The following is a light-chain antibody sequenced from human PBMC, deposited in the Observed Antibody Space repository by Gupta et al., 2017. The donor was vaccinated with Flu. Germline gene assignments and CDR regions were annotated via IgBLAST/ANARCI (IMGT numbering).Light chain of an antibody. Sequence: VSTWPSNIPSRFSGSKSGVTASLTISGLQAEDEADYYCCSYADDNIVVFGGGTSLTVL. V-gene: IGLV2-23*02. CDR3: CSYADDNIVV. J-gene: IGLJ3*02. CDR2: VS.